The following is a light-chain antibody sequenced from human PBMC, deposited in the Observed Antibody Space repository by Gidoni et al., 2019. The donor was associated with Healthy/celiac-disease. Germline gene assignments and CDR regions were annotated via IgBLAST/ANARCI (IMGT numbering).Light chain of an antibody. J-gene: IGLJ3*02. CDR1: NIGSKS. V-gene: IGLV3-21*02. Sequence: SYLLPHTPSVSVAPGQTARITWGGNNIGSKSVHWYQQKQGQAPVLVVYDDSDRPAGIPERFSGSNSGNTATLTISRVEAGDEADYYCQVWDSSSDLWVFGGGAKLTVL. CDR3: QVWDSSSDLWV. CDR2: DDS.